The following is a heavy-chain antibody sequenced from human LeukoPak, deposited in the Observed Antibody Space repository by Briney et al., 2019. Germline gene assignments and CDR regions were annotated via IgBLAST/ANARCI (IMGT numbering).Heavy chain of an antibody. J-gene: IGHJ6*03. D-gene: IGHD3-16*01. Sequence: GGSLRLSCAASGFTFSSYGMHWVRQAPGKGLEWVAFIRYDGSIKYYADSVKGRLTISRDNSKNTLYLQMNSLRTEDTAVYYCAKRPRAENYDYVWGSSSYSYYMDVWGKGTTVTISS. CDR1: GFTFSSYG. CDR2: IRYDGSIK. V-gene: IGHV3-30*02. CDR3: AKRPRAENYDYVWGSSSYSYYMDV.